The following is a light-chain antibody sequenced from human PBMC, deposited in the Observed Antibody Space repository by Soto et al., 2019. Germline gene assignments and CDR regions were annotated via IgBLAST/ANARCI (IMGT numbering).Light chain of an antibody. J-gene: IGLJ1*01. CDR1: SSDVGGYNY. CDR3: SSYTSSSTPYV. CDR2: EVS. V-gene: IGLV2-14*01. Sequence: QSVLTQPASVSGSPGQSITISCTGTSSDVGGYNYVSWYQQHPGKAPKLMSYEVSNRPSGVSNRFSGSKSGNTASLTISGLQAEYEADYYCSSYTSSSTPYVFGTGTKVTVL.